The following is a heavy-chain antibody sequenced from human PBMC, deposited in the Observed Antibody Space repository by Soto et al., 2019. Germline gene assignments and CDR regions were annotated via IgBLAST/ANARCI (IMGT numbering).Heavy chain of an antibody. V-gene: IGHV1-24*01. Sequence: GASVKVSCKVSGYTLTELSMHWVRQAPGKGLEWMGGFDPEDGETIYAQKFQGRVTMTEDTSTDTAYMELSSLRSEDTAVYYCATSTLAYSGSLAVDAFDIWGQGTMVTVSS. CDR2: FDPEDGET. CDR1: GYTLTELS. J-gene: IGHJ3*02. D-gene: IGHD1-26*01. CDR3: ATSTLAYSGSLAVDAFDI.